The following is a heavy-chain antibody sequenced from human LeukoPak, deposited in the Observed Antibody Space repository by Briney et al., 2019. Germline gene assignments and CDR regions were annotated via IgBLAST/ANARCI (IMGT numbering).Heavy chain of an antibody. CDR3: ARFRQTYYYDSSGYR. V-gene: IGHV4-34*01. J-gene: IGHJ4*02. CDR2: INHSGST. Sequence: SETLSLTCAVYGGSFSGYYWSWIRQPPGKGLEWIGEINHSGSTNYNPSLKSRVTISVDKSKNQFSLKLSSVTAADTAVYYCARFRQTYYYDSSGYRWGQGTLVTVSS. D-gene: IGHD3-22*01. CDR1: GGSFSGYY.